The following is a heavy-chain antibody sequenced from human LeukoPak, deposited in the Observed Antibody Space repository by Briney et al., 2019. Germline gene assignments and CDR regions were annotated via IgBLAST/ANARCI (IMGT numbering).Heavy chain of an antibody. J-gene: IGHJ4*02. V-gene: IGHV3-48*01. CDR3: ARDRNAFDY. D-gene: IGHD4-11*01. Sequence: GGSLRLSCAASGFTFSSYSMNWVRQAPGKGLEWVSYISSSSSTIYYADSVKGRFTISRDNSKNTLYLQMNSLRAEDTAVYYCARDRNAFDYWGQGTLVTVSS. CDR1: GFTFSSYS. CDR2: ISSSSSTI.